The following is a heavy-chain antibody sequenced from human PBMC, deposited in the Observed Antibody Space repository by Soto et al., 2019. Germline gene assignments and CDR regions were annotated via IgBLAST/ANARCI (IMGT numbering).Heavy chain of an antibody. CDR1: GGSISTGAYF. CDR3: ALTRGQDFWSGSRWFDP. Sequence: QMHLQESGPGLVKPSETLSLTCTASGGSISTGAYFWSWIRQLPGQGLEWIGYIHHSGSAHYNPSLQSRVNISVDTSQRQFSLRLTSVTAADTAVYYCALTRGQDFWSGSRWFDPWGQGTLVTVSS. CDR2: IHHSGSA. V-gene: IGHV4-31*03. D-gene: IGHD3-3*01. J-gene: IGHJ5*02.